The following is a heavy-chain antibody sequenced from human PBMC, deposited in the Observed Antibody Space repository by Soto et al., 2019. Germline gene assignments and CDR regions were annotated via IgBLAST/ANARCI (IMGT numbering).Heavy chain of an antibody. CDR1: GGSISGYY. Sequence: FVMRSQACPVDGGSISGYYWSWIRKTPGKGLEWIGEINHSGSTNYNPSLKSRVTISVDTSKNQFSLKLSSVTAADTAVYYCATRRRRIAVAGTPLDYWGQRTLVSVSS. V-gene: IGHV4-34*01. CDR2: INHSGST. CDR3: ATRRRRIAVAGTPLDY. D-gene: IGHD6-19*01. J-gene: IGHJ4*02.